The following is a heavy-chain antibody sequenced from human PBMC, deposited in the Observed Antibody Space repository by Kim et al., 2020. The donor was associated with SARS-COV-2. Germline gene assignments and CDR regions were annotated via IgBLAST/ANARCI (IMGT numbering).Heavy chain of an antibody. J-gene: IGHJ3*02. D-gene: IGHD3-10*01. CDR1: GGTFSSYA. Sequence: SVKVSCKASGGTFSSYAISWVRQAPGQGLEWMGGIIPIFGTANYAQKFQGRVTITADESTSTAYMELSSLRSEDTAVYYCARDRAKYYYGSGSYLGAFDIWGQGTMVNVSS. V-gene: IGHV1-69*13. CDR2: IIPIFGTA. CDR3: ARDRAKYYYGSGSYLGAFDI.